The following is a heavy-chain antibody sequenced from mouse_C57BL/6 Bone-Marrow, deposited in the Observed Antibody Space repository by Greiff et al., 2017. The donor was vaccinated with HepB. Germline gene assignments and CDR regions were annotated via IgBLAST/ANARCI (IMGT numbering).Heavy chain of an antibody. CDR1: GYTFTDYY. D-gene: IGHD1-1*01. V-gene: IGHV1-26*01. CDR2: INPNNGGT. J-gene: IGHJ4*01. CDR3: ARGYYGSSLYAMDY. Sequence: EVKLVESGPELVKPGASVKISCKASGYTFTDYYMNWVKQSHGKSLEWFGDINPNNGGTSYNQKFKGKATLTVDKSSSTAYMELRSLTSEDSAVYYCARGYYGSSLYAMDYWGQGTSVTVSS.